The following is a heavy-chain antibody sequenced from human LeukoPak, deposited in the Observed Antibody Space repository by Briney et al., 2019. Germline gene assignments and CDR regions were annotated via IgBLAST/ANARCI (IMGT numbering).Heavy chain of an antibody. CDR2: ISGGGGST. V-gene: IGHV3-23*01. CDR3: AKGGKWDVTPFDY. CDR1: GFTFTSYS. J-gene: IGHJ4*02. Sequence: GALRLSCAASGFTFTSYSMDWVRQAPGKGLEWVSTISGGGGSTYYADSVKGRFTISRDNSKNTLYLQVNSLRAEDTAVYYCAKGGKWDVTPFDYWGQGTLVTVSS. D-gene: IGHD1-26*01.